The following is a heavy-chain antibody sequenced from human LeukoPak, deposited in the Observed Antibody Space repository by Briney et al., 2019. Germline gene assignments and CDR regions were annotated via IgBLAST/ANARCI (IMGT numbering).Heavy chain of an antibody. D-gene: IGHD3-9*01. CDR3: ARDQDDILTGYSTYFDY. V-gene: IGHV3-21*01. CDR2: ISSSSSYI. CDR1: GFTFSSYS. J-gene: IGHJ4*01. Sequence: PGGSLRLSCAPSGFTFSSYSMNWVRQAPGKGLEWVSSISSSSSYIYYADSVKGRFTISRDNAKNSLYLQMNSLRAEDTAVYYCARDQDDILTGYSTYFDYWGHGTLVTVSS.